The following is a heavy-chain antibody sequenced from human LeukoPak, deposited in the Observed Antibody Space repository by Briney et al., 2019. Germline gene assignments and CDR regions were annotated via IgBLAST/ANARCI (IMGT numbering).Heavy chain of an antibody. CDR2: ITDSGKP. D-gene: IGHD3-10*01. V-gene: IGHV3-23*01. Sequence: PGGSLRLSCTASGFSFSTYTMTWVRQAPGKGLEWVSGITDSGKPCYADSVKGRFTISRDNPKSTLYLQINSLRAEDTAVYYCASRNYYLDHWGQGALVTVSS. CDR3: ASRNYYLDH. CDR1: GFSFSTYT. J-gene: IGHJ4*02.